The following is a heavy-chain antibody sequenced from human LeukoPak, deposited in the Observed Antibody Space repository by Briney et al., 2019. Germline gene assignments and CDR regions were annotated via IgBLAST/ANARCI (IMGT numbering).Heavy chain of an antibody. V-gene: IGHV4-39*07. Sequence: SETLSLTCTVSGGSISSSSYYWGWIRQPPGKGLEWIGSIYYSGSTYYNPSLKSRVTISVDTSKNQFSLKLSSVTAADTAVYYCARVLIEYSSSDYFDYWGQGTLVTVSS. CDR2: IYYSGST. J-gene: IGHJ4*02. CDR1: GGSISSSSYY. CDR3: ARVLIEYSSSDYFDY. D-gene: IGHD6-6*01.